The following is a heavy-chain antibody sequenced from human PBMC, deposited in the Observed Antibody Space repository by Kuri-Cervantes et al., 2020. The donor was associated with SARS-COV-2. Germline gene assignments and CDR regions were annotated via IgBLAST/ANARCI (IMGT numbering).Heavy chain of an antibody. CDR3: ARDRRRDDFWSGYSIKFKYYYYGMDV. D-gene: IGHD3-3*01. CDR1: GFTLSSYG. J-gene: IGHJ6*02. V-gene: IGHV3-33*08. CDR2: IWYDGSNK. Sequence: GGSLRLSCAASGFTLSSYGMHWVRQAPGKGLEWVAVIWYDGSNKYYADSVKGRFTISRDNSKNTLYLQMNSLRAEDTAVYYCARDRRRDDFWSGYSIKFKYYYYGMDVWGQGTTVTVSS.